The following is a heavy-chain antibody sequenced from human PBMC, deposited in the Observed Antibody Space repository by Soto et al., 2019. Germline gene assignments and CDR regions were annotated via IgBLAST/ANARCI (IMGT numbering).Heavy chain of an antibody. D-gene: IGHD4-17*01. CDR2: IIPIFGTA. Sequence: SVKVSCKASGCTFSSYAISWVRQAPGQGLEWMGGIIPIFGTANYAQKFQGRVTITADESTSTAYMELSSLRSEDTAVYYCARPTPYGGNSRPFDYWGQGTLVTVSS. J-gene: IGHJ4*02. V-gene: IGHV1-69*13. CDR1: GCTFSSYA. CDR3: ARPTPYGGNSRPFDY.